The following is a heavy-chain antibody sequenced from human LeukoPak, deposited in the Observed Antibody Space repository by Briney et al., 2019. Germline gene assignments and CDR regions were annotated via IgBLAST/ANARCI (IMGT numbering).Heavy chain of an antibody. CDR1: GGSFSGYY. CDR3: ARDLRYCSSTSCYGDWFDP. J-gene: IGHJ5*02. CDR2: INHSGST. V-gene: IGHV4-34*01. Sequence: SETLSLTCAVYGGSFSGYYWSWIRQPPGKGLEWIGEINHSGSTNYNPSLKSRVTMSVDTSKNQFSLKLSSVTAADTAVYYCARDLRYCSSTSCYGDWFDPWGQGTLVTVSS. D-gene: IGHD2-2*01.